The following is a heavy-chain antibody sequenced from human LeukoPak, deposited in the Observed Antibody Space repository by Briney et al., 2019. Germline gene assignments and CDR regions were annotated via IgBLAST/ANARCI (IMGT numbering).Heavy chain of an antibody. J-gene: IGHJ6*02. D-gene: IGHD4-17*01. CDR1: GGSFSGYY. CDR3: ASGDYGDSYGMDV. CDR2: INHSGST. Sequence: ASETLSLTCAGYGGSFSGYYWSWIRQPPGKGLEWIGEINHSGSTNYNPSLKSRVTISVDTSKNQFSRKLSSVTAADTAVYYCASGDYGDSYGMDVWGQGTTVTVSS. V-gene: IGHV4-34*01.